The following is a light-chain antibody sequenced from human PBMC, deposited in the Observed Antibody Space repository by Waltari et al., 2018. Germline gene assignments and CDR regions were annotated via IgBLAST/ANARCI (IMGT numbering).Light chain of an antibody. V-gene: IGKV3-11*01. CDR2: DAS. CDR3: QQYVNSPGT. J-gene: IGKJ2*01. CDR1: QSVSSY. Sequence: EIVLTQSPATLSLSPGERATLSCRASQSVSSYLAWYQQKPGQAPRLLIYDASNRATGIPARFSGSGSGTGFTLTISSLEPEDFGLYYCQQYVNSPGTFGQGTKLEIK.